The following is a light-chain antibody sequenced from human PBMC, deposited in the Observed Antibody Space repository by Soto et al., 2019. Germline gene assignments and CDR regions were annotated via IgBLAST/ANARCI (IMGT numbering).Light chain of an antibody. V-gene: IGKV1-5*01. CDR1: ENIFKF. Sequence: DILLIQSPATLSASVGDRITITCRASENIFKFLAWYQQRSGSAPDLLIYAASDLEKGVPSRFSGSGSGTEYNLYIDNLQPNGSGTYFCQHYHSRSITFGGGTQV. CDR2: AAS. J-gene: IGKJ4*01. CDR3: QHYHSRSIT.